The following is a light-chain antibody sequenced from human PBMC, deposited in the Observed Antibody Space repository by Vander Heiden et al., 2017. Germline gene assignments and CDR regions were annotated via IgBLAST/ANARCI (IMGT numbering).Light chain of an antibody. V-gene: IGKV2-28*01. J-gene: IGKJ1*01. CDR1: QSLLNSNRYKY. Sequence: DIVMTQSPLSLPVMPGEPAYISCRSSQSLLNSNRYKYLDWYIQKPGQPPQLLISLGSNRASGVPDRFSGIGSGTDFTLIISRVEAEDVGVYYCRQALQTPRTFGQGTKVEIK. CDR2: LGS. CDR3: RQALQTPRT.